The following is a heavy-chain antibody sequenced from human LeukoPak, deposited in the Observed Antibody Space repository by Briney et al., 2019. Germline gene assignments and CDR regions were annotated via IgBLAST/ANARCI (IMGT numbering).Heavy chain of an antibody. CDR2: IYYSGST. CDR1: GGSISSGGYY. CDR3: ARDDTAAGFDY. D-gene: IGHD6-13*01. J-gene: IGHJ4*02. Sequence: SETLSLTCSVSGGSISSGGYYWAWIRQPPGKGLEWIGTIYYSGSTYYNPSLQSRVTMSVDTSKNQFSLKLSSVTAADTAVYYCARDDTAAGFDYWGQGTLVTVSS. V-gene: IGHV4-39*07.